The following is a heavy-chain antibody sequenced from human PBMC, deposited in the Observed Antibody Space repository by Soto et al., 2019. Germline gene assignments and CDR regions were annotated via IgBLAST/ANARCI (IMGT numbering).Heavy chain of an antibody. V-gene: IGHV5-51*01. CDR1: GYSFSTFW. CDR3: ARLPQDYYYHGMDV. J-gene: IGHJ6*02. Sequence: GESLKISCQGSGYSFSTFWIGWVRQMPGKGLEWMGIIYPSDSDTRYSPSFQGQVTISADKSSRTAYLQWSSLKASDSVMYYCARLPQDYYYHGMDVWGQGTKVTVSS. CDR2: IYPSDSDT.